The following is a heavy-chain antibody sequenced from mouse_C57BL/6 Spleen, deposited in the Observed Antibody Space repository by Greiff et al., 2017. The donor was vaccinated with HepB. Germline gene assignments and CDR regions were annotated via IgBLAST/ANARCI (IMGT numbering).Heavy chain of an antibody. D-gene: IGHD5-5*01. V-gene: IGHV6-3*01. J-gene: IGHJ4*01. CDR3: TAYLDAMDY. CDR1: GFTFSNYW. Sequence: EVQGVESGGGLVQPGGSMKLSCVASGFTFSNYWMNWVRQSPEKGLEWVAQIRLKSDNYATHYAESVKGRFTISRDDSKSSVYLQMNNLRAEDTGIYYCTAYLDAMDYWGQGTSVTVSS. CDR2: IRLKSDNYAT.